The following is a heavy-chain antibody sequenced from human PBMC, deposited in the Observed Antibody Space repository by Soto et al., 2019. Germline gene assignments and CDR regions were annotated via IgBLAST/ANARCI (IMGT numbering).Heavy chain of an antibody. D-gene: IGHD4-17*01. CDR1: GYTFTSYY. J-gene: IGHJ4*02. CDR3: ARDAHSLSMNSVTTFDF. CDR2: INPSGGST. Sequence: QVQLVQSGAEVKKPGASVKVSCKASGYTFTSYYMHWVRQAPGQGLEWMGIINPSGGSTSYAQKFQGRVTMRRDTPTNTVYMELSSLRSEDSAVYYCARDAHSLSMNSVTTFDFWGQGTLVTVSS. V-gene: IGHV1-46*03.